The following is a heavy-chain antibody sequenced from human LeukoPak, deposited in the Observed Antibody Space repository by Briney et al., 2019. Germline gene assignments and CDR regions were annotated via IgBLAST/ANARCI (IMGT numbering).Heavy chain of an antibody. CDR2: ISYDGTNK. CDR1: GFNFSTYG. V-gene: IGHV3-30*18. J-gene: IGHJ4*02. Sequence: GGSLRLSCAASGFNFSTYGMHWVRQAPGKGLEWVAVISYDGTNKYYADSVKGRFTISRDNSKNTVYLQMNSLRAEDTAVYYCAKSGTGDYFDYWGQGTLVTVSS. CDR3: AKSGTGDYFDY. D-gene: IGHD1-26*01.